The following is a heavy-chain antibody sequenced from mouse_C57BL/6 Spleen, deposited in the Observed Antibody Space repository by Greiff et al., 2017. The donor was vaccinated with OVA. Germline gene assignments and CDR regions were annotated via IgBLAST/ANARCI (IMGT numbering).Heavy chain of an antibody. J-gene: IGHJ3*01. D-gene: IGHD2-1*01. Sequence: EVKVVESGEGLVKPGGSLKLSCAASGFTFSSYAMSWVRQTPEKRLEWVAYISSGGDYIYYADTVKGRFTISRDNARNTLYLQMSSLKSEDTAMYYCTRGGNYPFAYWGQGTLVTVSA. CDR1: GFTFSSYA. CDR3: TRGGNYPFAY. V-gene: IGHV5-9-1*02. CDR2: ISSGGDYI.